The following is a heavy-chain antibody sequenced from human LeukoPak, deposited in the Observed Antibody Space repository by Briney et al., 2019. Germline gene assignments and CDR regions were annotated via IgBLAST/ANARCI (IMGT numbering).Heavy chain of an antibody. J-gene: IGHJ2*01. D-gene: IGHD2-15*01. Sequence: GGSLRLSCAASGFTFSSYTMNWVRQAPGKGLEWVSSISGSSTYIFSADSMKGRFTISRDNAKNSLYLRINSLRAEDTAIYYCARDEVTVASSPSYWFFALWGRGTLVTVSS. CDR3: ARDEVTVASSPSYWFFAL. CDR1: GFTFSSYT. CDR2: ISGSSTYI. V-gene: IGHV3-21*06.